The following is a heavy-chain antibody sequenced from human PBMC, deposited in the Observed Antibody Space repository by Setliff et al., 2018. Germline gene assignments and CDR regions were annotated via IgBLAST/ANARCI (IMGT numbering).Heavy chain of an antibody. CDR1: GFTFSTYA. D-gene: IGHD1-26*01. V-gene: IGHV3-33*08. Sequence: GGSLRLSCAASGFTFSTYAMHWVRQAPGKGLEWVGYIVYDGSEKYYADPVKGRFTISRDNSKNTVYLEMNNLRADDTAVYYCAGDPPRSDWRLDSWGQGTLVTVSS. CDR3: AGDPPRSDWRLDS. CDR2: IVYDGSEK. J-gene: IGHJ4*02.